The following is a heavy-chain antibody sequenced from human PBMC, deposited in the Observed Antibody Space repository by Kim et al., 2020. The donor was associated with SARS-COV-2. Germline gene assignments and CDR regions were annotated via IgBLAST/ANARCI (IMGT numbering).Heavy chain of an antibody. CDR1: GFTFSSYS. CDR3: ARDKVEMATIKDYYYYYGMDV. J-gene: IGHJ6*02. D-gene: IGHD5-12*01. V-gene: IGHV3-21*01. Sequence: GGSLRLSCAASGFTFSSYSMNWVRQAPGKGLEWVSSISSSSSYIYYADSVKGRFTISRDNAKNSLYLQMNSLRAEDTAVYYCARDKVEMATIKDYYYYYGMDVWGQGTTVTVSS. CDR2: ISSSSSYI.